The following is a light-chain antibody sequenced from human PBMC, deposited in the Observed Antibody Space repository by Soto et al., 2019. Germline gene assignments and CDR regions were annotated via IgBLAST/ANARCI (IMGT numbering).Light chain of an antibody. CDR2: DAS. CDR1: QSVSSN. J-gene: IGKJ4*01. CDR3: QQRSNWRRLT. V-gene: IGKV3-11*01. Sequence: EDVLTQSPGALSLSPRERATLSCRASQSVSSNLAWYQQKPGQAPRLLIYDASTRATGIPARFSGSGSGTDFTLTISSLEPEDFAVYYCQQRSNWRRLTFGGGTKVDIK.